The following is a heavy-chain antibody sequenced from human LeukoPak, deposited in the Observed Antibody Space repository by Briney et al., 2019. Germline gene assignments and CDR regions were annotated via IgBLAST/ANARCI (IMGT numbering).Heavy chain of an antibody. CDR2: IYSGGSP. CDR3: AAAPQTYRYLGY. D-gene: IGHD3-16*02. Sequence: GGSLRLSCAASGFTVSSNDMSWVRQAPGKGLEWVSVIYSGGSPYYADSVKGRFTISRDNSKNTLYLQMNILRAEDTAVYYCAAAPQTYRYLGYWGQGTLVTVSS. V-gene: IGHV3-53*01. CDR1: GFTVSSND. J-gene: IGHJ4*02.